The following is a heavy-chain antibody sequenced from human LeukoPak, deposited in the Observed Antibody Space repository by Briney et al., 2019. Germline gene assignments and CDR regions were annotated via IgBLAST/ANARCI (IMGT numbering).Heavy chain of an antibody. D-gene: IGHD6-13*01. J-gene: IGHJ5*02. V-gene: IGHV3-30*02. CDR1: GFTFSSYG. Sequence: GGSLRLSCAASGFTFSSYGMHWVRQAPGKGLEWVAFIRYDGSNKYYADSVKGRFTISRDNSKNTLYLQMNSLRAEDTAVYYCAKDLIAAAGKGANWFDPWGQGTLVTVSS. CDR3: AKDLIAAAGKGANWFDP. CDR2: IRYDGSNK.